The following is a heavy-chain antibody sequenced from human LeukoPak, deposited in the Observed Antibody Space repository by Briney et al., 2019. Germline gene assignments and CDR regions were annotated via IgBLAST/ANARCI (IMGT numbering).Heavy chain of an antibody. CDR1: GYSISSSYY. CDR2: IYHSGST. D-gene: IGHD4-11*01. Sequence: SETLSPTCAVSGYSISSSYYWGWIRQPPGKGLEWIGSIYHSGSTYYNPSLKSRVTISVDTSKNQFSLKLSSVTAADTAVYYCAREGRQVTQLYGSYIFDYWGQGTLVTVSS. CDR3: AREGRQVTQLYGSYIFDY. J-gene: IGHJ4*02. V-gene: IGHV4-38-2*01.